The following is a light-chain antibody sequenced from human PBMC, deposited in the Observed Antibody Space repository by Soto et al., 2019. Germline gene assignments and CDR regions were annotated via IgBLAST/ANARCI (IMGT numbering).Light chain of an antibody. CDR1: QSISSW. CDR2: KAS. CDR3: QQYNSFSPWT. Sequence: DIQMNQSPSTLSASVGDKVTITCRASQSISSWLAWYQQKPGKAPKILIYKASNLQSGVQSRFSGRGSGTDFKLTISSLQADDGAKYYCQQYNSFSPWTFGQGTKVEIK. J-gene: IGKJ1*01. V-gene: IGKV1-5*03.